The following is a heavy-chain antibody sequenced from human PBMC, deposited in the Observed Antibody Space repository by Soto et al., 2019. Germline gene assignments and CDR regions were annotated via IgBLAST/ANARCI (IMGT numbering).Heavy chain of an antibody. D-gene: IGHD3-3*01. V-gene: IGHV3-30*03. CDR1: GFTFSSYG. J-gene: IGHJ6*02. CDR3: ARAGVITIFGVVPSDHYYYGMDV. Sequence: QVQLVESGGGVVQPGRSLRLSCAASGFTFSSYGMHWVRQAPGKGLEWVAVISYDGSNKYYADSVKGRFTISRDNSKNTLYLQMNSLRAEDTAVYYCARAGVITIFGVVPSDHYYYGMDVWGQGTTVTVSS. CDR2: ISYDGSNK.